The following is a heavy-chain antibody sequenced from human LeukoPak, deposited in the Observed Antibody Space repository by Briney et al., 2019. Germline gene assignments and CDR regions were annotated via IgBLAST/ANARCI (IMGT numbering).Heavy chain of an antibody. J-gene: IGHJ5*02. CDR3: AGRAAASTRWFDP. V-gene: IGHV4-59*04. CDR1: GGSFSGYY. D-gene: IGHD6-13*01. Sequence: PSETLSLTCAVYGGSFSGYYWSWIRQPPGKGLEWIGYIYYSGSTDYNPSLKSRVTISVDTSKNQFSLQLSSVTAADTAVYYCAGRAAASTRWFDPWGQGTLVTVSS. CDR2: IYYSGST.